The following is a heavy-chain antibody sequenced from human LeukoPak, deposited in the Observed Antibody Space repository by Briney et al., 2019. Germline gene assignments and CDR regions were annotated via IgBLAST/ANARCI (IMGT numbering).Heavy chain of an antibody. CDR2: INSDGSST. J-gene: IGHJ4*02. V-gene: IGHV3-74*01. CDR1: GFTFSNYW. D-gene: IGHD5-18*01. CDR3: AREGRGYSFAFDY. Sequence: PGGPVRLSCAASGFTFSNYWMHWVRQAPGKGLVWVSRINSDGSSTTYADSVKGRFTISRDNAKNTLYLQMNSLRAEDTAVYYCAREGRGYSFAFDYWGQGTVL.